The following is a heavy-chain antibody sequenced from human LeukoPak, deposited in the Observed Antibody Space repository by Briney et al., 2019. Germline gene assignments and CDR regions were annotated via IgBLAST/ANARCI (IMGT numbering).Heavy chain of an antibody. CDR3: TYSYGYRYYYYGMDV. J-gene: IGHJ6*02. D-gene: IGHD5-18*01. Sequence: NPGGSLRLSCAASGFTFTNAWMSWFRQAPGKGLEWVGFIRSKAYGGTTEYAASVKGRFTISRDDSKSIAYLQMNSLKTEDTAVYYCTYSYGYRYYYYGMDVWGQGTTVTVSS. CDR2: IRSKAYGGTT. V-gene: IGHV3-49*05. CDR1: GFTFTNAW.